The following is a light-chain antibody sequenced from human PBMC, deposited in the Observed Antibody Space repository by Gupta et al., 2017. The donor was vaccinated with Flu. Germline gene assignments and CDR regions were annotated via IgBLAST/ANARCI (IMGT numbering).Light chain of an antibody. CDR1: QNINIY. Sequence: EIQMTQSPSSLSASVGDGVTITCRASQNINIYLNWYQQKPGKAPKLLIYGASNLHSGVPSRFSGSRSGTDFTLTIYSLQPDDFATYYCQQSVSPPLTFGGGTRVEIK. V-gene: IGKV1-39*01. J-gene: IGKJ4*01. CDR2: GAS. CDR3: QQSVSPPLT.